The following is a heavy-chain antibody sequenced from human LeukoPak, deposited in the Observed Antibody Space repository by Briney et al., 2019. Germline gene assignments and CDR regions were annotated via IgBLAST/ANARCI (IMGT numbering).Heavy chain of an antibody. D-gene: IGHD5-18*01. J-gene: IGHJ4*02. CDR3: ARDHPPRGYSYGYEVDY. CDR2: ISSSSSYI. CDR1: GFTFSSYS. Sequence: GGSLRLSCAASGFTFSSYSMNWVRQAPGKGLEWVSSISSSSSYIYYADSVKGRFTISRDNAKNSLYLQMNSLRAEDTAVYYCARDHPPRGYSYGYEVDYWGQGTLVTVSS. V-gene: IGHV3-21*01.